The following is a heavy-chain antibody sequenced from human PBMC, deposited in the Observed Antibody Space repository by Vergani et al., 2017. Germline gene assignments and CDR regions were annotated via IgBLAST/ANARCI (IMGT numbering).Heavy chain of an antibody. J-gene: IGHJ4*02. CDR1: GGPFSSYA. D-gene: IGHD2-8*01. CDR2: IIPIFGTA. V-gene: IGHV1-69*01. CDR3: AREKGKALYATNLYYFDY. Sequence: QVQLVQSGAEVKKPGSSVKVSCKASGGPFSSYAISWVRQAPGQGLEWMGGIIPIFGTANYAQKFQGRVTITADESTSTAYMELSSLRSEDRAVYYWAREKGKALYATNLYYFDYWGQGTLVTVSS.